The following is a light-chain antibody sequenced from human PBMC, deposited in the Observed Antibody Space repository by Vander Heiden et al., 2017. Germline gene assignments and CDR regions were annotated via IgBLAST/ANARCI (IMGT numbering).Light chain of an antibody. CDR2: SNN. J-gene: IGLJ1*01. Sequence: QSVLTQPPSASGTLGQRVTISCSGSSSNIGSNTVNWYQQLPGTAPKLLIYSNNQRPSGVPDRFSGSKSGTSASLAISGLQSEDEADYYCAAWDDSLNASYVFGTGTKVTVL. CDR1: SSNIGSNT. CDR3: AAWDDSLNASYV. V-gene: IGLV1-44*01.